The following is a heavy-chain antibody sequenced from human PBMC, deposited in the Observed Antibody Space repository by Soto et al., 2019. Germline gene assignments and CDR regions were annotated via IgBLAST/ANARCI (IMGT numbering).Heavy chain of an antibody. CDR2: ISCSDGKT. CDR3: AKWSYLDX. CDR1: GFSFASFA. Sequence: GGSLRLSCTTSGFSFASFAMTWVRQAPGKGLEWVATISCSDGKTYYADSVKGRLSISRDTSSNTLYLQMNSLRADDTAIYYCAKWSYLDXWGQGTRVTVSX. J-gene: IGHJ4*02. D-gene: IGHD3-10*01. V-gene: IGHV3-23*01.